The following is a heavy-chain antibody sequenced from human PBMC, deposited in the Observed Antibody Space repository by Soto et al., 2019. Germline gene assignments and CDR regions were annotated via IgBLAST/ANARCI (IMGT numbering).Heavy chain of an antibody. D-gene: IGHD6-13*01. CDR2: MNPKSGKT. CDR1: GYIFTTYD. CDR3: GGGWRSSWPFDP. Sequence: QVQLVQSGAEVKKPGASVKVSCKSSGYIFTTYDVNWVRQATGQGLEWMGWMNPKSGKTVYAQKCQGRVTMTTNTFISTTYMELSSLRSEDTDVYYCGGGWRSSWPFDPWGPGTLVTVSS. V-gene: IGHV1-8*01. J-gene: IGHJ5*02.